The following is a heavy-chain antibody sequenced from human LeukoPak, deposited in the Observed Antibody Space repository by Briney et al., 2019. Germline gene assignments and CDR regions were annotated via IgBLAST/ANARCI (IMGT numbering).Heavy chain of an antibody. V-gene: IGHV1-18*01. D-gene: IGHD1-1*01. Sequence: ASVKVSCKASGYIFTNYGISWLGQAPGQGGEGVGWISAYSGNTNYVQKFQGRVTISTDTYKSTDYMEVRRLRAGDRAVYYCARDIATVQHQDWGQGPPVLVSS. CDR2: ISAYSGNT. CDR3: ARDIATVQHQD. J-gene: IGHJ4*02. CDR1: GYIFTNYG.